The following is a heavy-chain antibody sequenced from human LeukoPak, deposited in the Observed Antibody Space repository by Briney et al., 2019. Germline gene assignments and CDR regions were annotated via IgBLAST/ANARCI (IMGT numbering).Heavy chain of an antibody. CDR1: GYTLTELS. V-gene: IGHV1-18*01. D-gene: IGHD3-10*01. CDR3: ARDLHRVVVRGVPHYYYYMDV. CDR2: ISTYNGNT. J-gene: IGHJ6*03. Sequence: ASVKVSCKVSGYTLTELSMHWVRQAPGQGLERMGWISTYNGNTNYAQKLQGRVTMTIDTSTSTAYMELKSLRSDDTAVYYCARDLHRVVVRGVPHYYYYMDVWGKGTTVTISS.